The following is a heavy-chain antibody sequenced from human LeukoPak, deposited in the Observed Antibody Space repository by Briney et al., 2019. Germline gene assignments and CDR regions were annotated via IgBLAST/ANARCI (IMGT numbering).Heavy chain of an antibody. CDR1: GGTFSSYA. CDR2: IIPIFGTA. D-gene: IGHD1-14*01. CDR3: ARPGFGDPGTFLGRFDY. V-gene: IGHV1-69*13. Sequence: GASVKVSCKASGGTFSSYAISWVRQAPGQGLEWMGGIIPIFGTANYAQKFQGRVTITADESTSTAYMELSSLRSEDTAVYYCARPGFGDPGTFLGRFDYWGQGTLVTVSS. J-gene: IGHJ4*02.